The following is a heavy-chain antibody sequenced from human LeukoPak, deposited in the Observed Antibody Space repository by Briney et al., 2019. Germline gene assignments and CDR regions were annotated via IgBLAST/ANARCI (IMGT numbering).Heavy chain of an antibody. V-gene: IGHV3-7*01. J-gene: IGHJ4*02. Sequence: GGSLRLSCAASGFTFSSYWMSWVRQAPGKGLEWVANIKQDGSEKYYVDSVKGRFTISRDNAKNSLYLQMNSLRAEDTAVYYCARAAPTRTLIGSGADYWGQGTLVTGSS. CDR1: GFTFSSYW. CDR2: IKQDGSEK. CDR3: ARAAPTRTLIGSGADY. D-gene: IGHD3-22*01.